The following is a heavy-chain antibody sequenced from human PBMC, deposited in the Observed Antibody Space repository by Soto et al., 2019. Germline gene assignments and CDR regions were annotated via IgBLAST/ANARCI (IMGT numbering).Heavy chain of an antibody. D-gene: IGHD3-22*01. CDR1: GYTFTSYY. CDR3: AREGYSYGDSDYDSSGCFDY. V-gene: IGHV1-46*01. CDR2: INPSGGST. Sequence: GASVKVSCKASGYTFTSYYMHWVRQAPGQGLEWMGIINPSGGSTSYAQKFQGRVTMTRDTSTSTVYMELSSLRSEDTAVYYCAREGYSYGDSDYDSSGCFDYWGQGTLVTVSS. J-gene: IGHJ4*02.